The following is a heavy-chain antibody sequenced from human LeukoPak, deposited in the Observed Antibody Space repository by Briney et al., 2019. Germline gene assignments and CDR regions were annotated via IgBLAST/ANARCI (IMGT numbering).Heavy chain of an antibody. Sequence: GGSLRLSCAASGFTFSSYAMHWVRQAPGKGLEWVAVISYDGSSKYYADSVKGRFTISRDNSKNTLYLQMNSLRAEDTAVYYCARENYDSSGLGFDYWGQGTLVTVSS. CDR1: GFTFSSYA. CDR2: ISYDGSSK. V-gene: IGHV3-30*04. J-gene: IGHJ4*02. CDR3: ARENYDSSGLGFDY. D-gene: IGHD3-22*01.